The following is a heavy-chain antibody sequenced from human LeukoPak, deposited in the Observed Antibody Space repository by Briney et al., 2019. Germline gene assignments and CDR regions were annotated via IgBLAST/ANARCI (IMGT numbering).Heavy chain of an antibody. CDR1: GGSFSGYY. CDR2: IYYSGST. Sequence: SETLSLTCAVYGGSFSGYYWSWIRQPPGKGLEWIGSIYYSGSTYYNPSLKSRVTISVDTSKNQFSLKLSSVTAADTAVYYCARDDYDFWSGSYYFDYWGQGTLVTVSS. V-gene: IGHV4-34*01. D-gene: IGHD3-3*01. CDR3: ARDDYDFWSGSYYFDY. J-gene: IGHJ4*02.